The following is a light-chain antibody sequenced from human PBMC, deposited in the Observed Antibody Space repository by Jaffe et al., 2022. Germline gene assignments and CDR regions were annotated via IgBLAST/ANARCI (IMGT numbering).Light chain of an antibody. CDR2: SHN. CDR1: GPNIGSNA. J-gene: IGLJ2*01. Sequence: HSELTQPPSASGTPGQRVIISCSGNGPNIGSNAVSWYQHLPDMAPKLLIHSHNKRPSGVPDRFSASKSGNSASLAISGLQSEDEGTYYCAAWDDSLTGHVAFGGGTRLTVL. V-gene: IGLV1-44*01. CDR3: AAWDDSLTGHVA.